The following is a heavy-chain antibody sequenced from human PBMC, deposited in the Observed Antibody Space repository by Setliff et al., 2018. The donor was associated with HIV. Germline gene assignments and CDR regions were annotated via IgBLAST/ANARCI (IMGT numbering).Heavy chain of an antibody. J-gene: IGHJ4*02. CDR1: GDSISIGSYY. CDR3: ASLPPLYDRSGYYFDY. CDR2: IYYSGST. V-gene: IGHV4-39*01. Sequence: KPSETLSLTCSVSGDSISIGSYYWGWIRQPPGKGLEWIGSIYYSGSTYYNPSLNSRVTMTVDASKNQFSLKLSSVTAADTAVYYCASLPPLYDRSGYYFDYWGQGTLVTVSS. D-gene: IGHD3-22*01.